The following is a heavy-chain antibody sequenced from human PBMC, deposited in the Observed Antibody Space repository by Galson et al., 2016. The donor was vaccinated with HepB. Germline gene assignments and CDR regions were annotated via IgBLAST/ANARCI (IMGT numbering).Heavy chain of an antibody. CDR2: IKCKIDGGTT. Sequence: SLRLSCAVSGFTFSNAWMSWVRQAPGKGLEWVGRIKCKIDGGTTDYAAPVKGRFIISRDDSINRLYLQMNSLKTEGTAVYYCTTGEWGVGPTYQYYYYGMDVWGQGTTVTVS. V-gene: IGHV3-15*07. CDR3: TTGEWGVGPTYQYYYYGMDV. CDR1: GFTFSNAW. D-gene: IGHD1-26*01. J-gene: IGHJ6*02.